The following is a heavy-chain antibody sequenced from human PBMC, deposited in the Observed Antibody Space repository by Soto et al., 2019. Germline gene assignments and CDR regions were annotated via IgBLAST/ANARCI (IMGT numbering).Heavy chain of an antibody. J-gene: IGHJ5*02. D-gene: IGHD5-18*01. CDR2: IYYSGSV. CDR1: GGSVNSISYY. Sequence: QGQLQESGPGLVKPSETLSLTCTVSGGSVNSISYYWSWIRQPPGKGLDWIGYIYYSGSVNYNPSLKSRVTISVDTSKNQFSLKLSSVTAADTAVYYCARIPVDTALINWVDPWGQGALVTVSS. CDR3: ARIPVDTALINWVDP. V-gene: IGHV4-61*01.